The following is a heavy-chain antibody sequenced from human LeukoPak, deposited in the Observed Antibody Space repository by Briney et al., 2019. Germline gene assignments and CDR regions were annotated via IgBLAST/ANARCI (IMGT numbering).Heavy chain of an antibody. D-gene: IGHD2-2*03. Sequence: GGSLRLSCVTSGFTFSNHAMHWVRQGPGRGLEWVAVISDDGTSKFYADSVKGRFTIFRDNSKNTLFLQINSLRPEDTAMYYCARVDDLDAFDIWGQGTLVTVSS. CDR2: ISDDGTSK. J-gene: IGHJ3*02. CDR1: GFTFSNHA. V-gene: IGHV3-30*04. CDR3: ARVDDLDAFDI.